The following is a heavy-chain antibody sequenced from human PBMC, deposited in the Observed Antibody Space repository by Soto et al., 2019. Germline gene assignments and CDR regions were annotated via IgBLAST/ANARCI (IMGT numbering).Heavy chain of an antibody. CDR2: IYYTGST. D-gene: IGHD4-17*01. Sequence: KPSETLSLTCTVSGGSIGSYYWSWIRLPPGKGLEYVGFIYYTGSTNYSPSLKSRVTMSVDTSKKQFSLRLSSVTAADTAVYYCARGDGLYGGNSPPFDYWGQGTLVTVSS. CDR3: ARGDGLYGGNSPPFDY. CDR1: GGSIGSYY. V-gene: IGHV4-59*01. J-gene: IGHJ4*02.